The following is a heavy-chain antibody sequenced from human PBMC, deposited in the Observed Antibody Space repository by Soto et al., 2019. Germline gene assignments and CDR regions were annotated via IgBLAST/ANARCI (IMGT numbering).Heavy chain of an antibody. Sequence: ASVKVSCKASGYTFTSYAMHWVRQAPGQRLEWMGWISAYNGNTNYAQKLQGRVTMTTDTSTSTAYMELRSLRSDDTAVYYCARDYYDFWSGYPSWGQGTLVTVSS. J-gene: IGHJ4*02. CDR1: GYTFTSYA. CDR3: ARDYYDFWSGYPS. CDR2: ISAYNGNT. D-gene: IGHD3-3*01. V-gene: IGHV1-18*01.